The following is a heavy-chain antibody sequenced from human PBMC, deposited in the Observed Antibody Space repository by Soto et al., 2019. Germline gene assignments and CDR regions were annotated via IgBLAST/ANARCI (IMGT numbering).Heavy chain of an antibody. J-gene: IGHJ4*02. V-gene: IGHV4-34*01. Sequence: PSETLSLTCAVYGGSFSGYYWSWIRQPPGKGLEWIGEINHSGSTNYNPSLKSRVTISVDTSKNQFSLKLSSVTAADTAVYYCARGGLDSSSWYGDYWGQGTLGT. CDR3: ARGGLDSSSWYGDY. CDR2: INHSGST. D-gene: IGHD6-13*01. CDR1: GGSFSGYY.